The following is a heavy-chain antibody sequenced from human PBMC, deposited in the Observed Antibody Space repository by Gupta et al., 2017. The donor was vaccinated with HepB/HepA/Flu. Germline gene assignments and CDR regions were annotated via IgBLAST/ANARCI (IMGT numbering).Heavy chain of an antibody. J-gene: IGHJ4*02. V-gene: IGHV1-69*06. CDR1: GDDFNNYV. CDR2: IIPIFGRT. CDR3: AKDETAQLDY. Sequence: QVQLVQSGAEVRKPGSSVKVSCKASGDDFNNYVISWVRQAPGQGLEWMGGIIPIFGRTHYAQKFQDRVTIIADKSTSTVYMELRRXTXEDTALXYCAKDETAQLDYWGQGTLVTVSS.